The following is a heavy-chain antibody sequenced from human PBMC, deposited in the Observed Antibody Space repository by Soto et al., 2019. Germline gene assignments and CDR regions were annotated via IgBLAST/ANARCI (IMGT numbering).Heavy chain of an antibody. V-gene: IGHV3-23*01. CDR2: ISRSGGST. CDR1: GFTFSSYA. Sequence: GESLRLSCAASGFTFSSYAMSWVRQAPGKGLEWVSAISRSGGSTYYADSVKGRFTISRDNSKHTLHLQMNSLRADATAEYYCAEVPHALIAASVGGYWGQGTLVTGSS. J-gene: IGHJ4*02. CDR3: AEVPHALIAASVGGY. D-gene: IGHD6-25*01.